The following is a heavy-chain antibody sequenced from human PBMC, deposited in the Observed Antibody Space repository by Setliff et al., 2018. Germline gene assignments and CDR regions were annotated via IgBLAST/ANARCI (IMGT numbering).Heavy chain of an antibody. Sequence: ASVKVSCKASGGTFSSYAISWVRQAPGQGLEWMGGIIPIFGTANYAQKFQGRVTITTDESTSTAYMELSSLRSEDTAVYYCARGRAFYYDSSGYFDYWGQGTLVTVSS. CDR3: ARGRAFYYDSSGYFDY. D-gene: IGHD3-22*01. CDR2: IIPIFGTA. J-gene: IGHJ4*02. CDR1: GGTFSSYA. V-gene: IGHV1-69*05.